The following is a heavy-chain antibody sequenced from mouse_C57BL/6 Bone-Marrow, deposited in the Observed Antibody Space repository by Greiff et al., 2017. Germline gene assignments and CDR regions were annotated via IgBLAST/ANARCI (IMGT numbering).Heavy chain of an antibody. Sequence: QVQLQQPGAELVRPGSSVKLSCKASGYTFTSYWMHWVKQRPIQGLEWIGNIDPSDSDTHYNQKFKDKATLTVDKSSSTAYMQLSSLTSAYSAVYYCAIRETYYCNYLFAYWGQGTLVTVSA. CDR1: GYTFTSYW. CDR3: AIRETYYCNYLFAY. D-gene: IGHD2-10*01. CDR2: IDPSDSDT. J-gene: IGHJ3*01. V-gene: IGHV1-52*01.